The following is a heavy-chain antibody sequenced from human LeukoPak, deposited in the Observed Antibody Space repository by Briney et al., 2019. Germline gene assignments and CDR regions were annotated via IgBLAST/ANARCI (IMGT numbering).Heavy chain of an antibody. CDR1: GGSISSYY. CDR3: ARGPPRHYYDRSGYYGH. J-gene: IGHJ4*02. D-gene: IGHD3-22*01. CDR2: IYTSGST. V-gene: IGHV4-4*07. Sequence: SEALSLTCTVSGGSISSYYWSWIRQPAGKGLEWIGRIYTSGSTNYNPSLKSRVTMSVDTSKNQFSLKLSSVTAADTAVYYCARGPPRHYYDRSGYYGHWGQGTLVTVSS.